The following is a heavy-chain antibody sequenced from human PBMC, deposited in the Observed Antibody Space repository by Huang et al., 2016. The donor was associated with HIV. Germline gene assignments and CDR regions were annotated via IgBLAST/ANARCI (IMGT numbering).Heavy chain of an antibody. D-gene: IGHD3-22*01. J-gene: IGHJ4*02. CDR3: ARVESRRYYDSSGYYY. Sequence: QVQLVQSGAEVKKPGSSVKVSCKASGGTFSSYAISWGRQAPGQGLGWRGGVIPIFGTANHAQKCQGRVTMTADESTSTADMELSSLRSEDTAVYYCARVESRRYYDSSGYYYWGQGTLVTVSS. V-gene: IGHV1-69*01. CDR1: GGTFSSYA. CDR2: VIPIFGTA.